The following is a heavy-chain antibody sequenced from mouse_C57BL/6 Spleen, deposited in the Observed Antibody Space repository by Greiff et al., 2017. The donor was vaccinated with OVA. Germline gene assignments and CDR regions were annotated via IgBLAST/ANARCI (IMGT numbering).Heavy chain of an antibody. CDR3: ARKFITTVGYFDV. CDR1: GYAFSSSW. CDR2: IYPGDGDT. Sequence: QVQLKESGPELVKPGASVKISCKASGYAFSSSWMNWVKQRPGKGLEWIGRIYPGDGDTNYNGKFKGKATLTADKSSSTAYMQLSSLTSEDSAVYYCARKFITTVGYFDVWGTGTTVTVSS. V-gene: IGHV1-82*01. J-gene: IGHJ1*03. D-gene: IGHD1-1*01.